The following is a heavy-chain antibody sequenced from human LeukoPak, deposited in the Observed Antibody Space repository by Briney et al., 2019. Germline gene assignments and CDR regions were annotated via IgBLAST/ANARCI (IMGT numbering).Heavy chain of an antibody. J-gene: IGHJ4*02. D-gene: IGHD3-16*02. CDR2: MSGSGGSL. CDR1: GFXSSSYA. Sequence: GGALRLSCGASGFXSSSYAISWVRLAPGKGLDWVSIMSGSGGSLYYADSVRGRFTISRDNSKNTLYLQMNSLRAEDTAVYYCAKLMGSLDAWGSFRFSFDSWGQGTLVTVSS. V-gene: IGHV3-23*01. CDR3: AKLMGSLDAWGSFRFSFDS.